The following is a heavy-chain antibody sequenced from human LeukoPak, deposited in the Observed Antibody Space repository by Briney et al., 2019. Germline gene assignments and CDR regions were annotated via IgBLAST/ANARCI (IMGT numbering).Heavy chain of an antibody. CDR1: GFTFSSYW. D-gene: IGHD6-6*01. J-gene: IGHJ4*02. CDR3: ARDQYIAARPGYFDY. CDR2: IKQDGSEK. Sequence: GGSLRLSCAASGFTFSSYWMSWVRQAPGKGLEWVANIKQDGSEKYYVDSVKGRFTISRDNAKNSLYLQMNSLRAEDTALYYCARDQYIAARPGYFDYWGQGTLVTVSS. V-gene: IGHV3-7*03.